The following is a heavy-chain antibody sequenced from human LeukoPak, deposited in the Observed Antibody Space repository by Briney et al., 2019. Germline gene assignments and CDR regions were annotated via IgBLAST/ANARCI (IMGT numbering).Heavy chain of an antibody. J-gene: IGHJ5*02. CDR3: ARELNGAFAP. Sequence: SETLSLTCAVYGGSFSGYYWSWIRQPPGKGLEWIGEINHSGSTNYNPSLKSRVTISVDTSKTQFSLKLSSVTAAAPAVYYCARELNGAFAPWGQGTLVTVSS. V-gene: IGHV4-34*01. D-gene: IGHD1-1*01. CDR1: GGSFSGYY. CDR2: INHSGST.